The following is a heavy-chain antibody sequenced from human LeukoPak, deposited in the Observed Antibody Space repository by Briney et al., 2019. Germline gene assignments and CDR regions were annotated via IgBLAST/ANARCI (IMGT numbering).Heavy chain of an antibody. D-gene: IGHD3-10*01. CDR2: IRTKAYGGTT. CDR1: GFTFGDYA. J-gene: IGHJ3*02. V-gene: IGHV3-49*03. CDR3: ARDLGSGSYYDGFDM. Sequence: GGSLRLSCTASGFTFGDYALSWFRQAPGKGLEWVAFIRTKAYGGTTEYATSVKGRFTISRDDSKSIAYLQMNSLRPEDTANYYCARDLGSGSYYDGFDMWGQGTMVTVSS.